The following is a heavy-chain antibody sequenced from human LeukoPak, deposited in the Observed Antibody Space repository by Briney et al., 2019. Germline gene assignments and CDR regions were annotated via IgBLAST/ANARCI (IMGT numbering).Heavy chain of an antibody. CDR3: ARRTPSSTLTRFDP. CDR2: VFYNGNT. J-gene: IGHJ5*02. Sequence: PSETLSLTCTVSGASTKNKFYFRGWIRQSPGKEMEWIGSVFYNGNTYYNPSFKSRASISLETSQPQFSLKLTSVTAADTAVYYCARRTPSSTLTRFDPWGQGTLVTVSS. CDR1: GASTKNKFYF. D-gene: IGHD5-24*01. V-gene: IGHV4-39*01.